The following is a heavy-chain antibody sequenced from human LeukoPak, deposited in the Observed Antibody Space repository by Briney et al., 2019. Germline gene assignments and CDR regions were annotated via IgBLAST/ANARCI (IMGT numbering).Heavy chain of an antibody. D-gene: IGHD2-2*03. CDR3: ARHRGYCSSTSCRERWFDP. J-gene: IGHJ5*02. CDR1: GFSISSYY. CDR2: IYTSRST. V-gene: IGHV4-4*09. Sequence: SENLSLTCTGSGFSISSYYWSWIRQPPGQGLEGIGYIYTSRSTNYNPSLKSRVIISVDTSKNQFSLKLSSVTAADTAVYYCARHRGYCSSTSCRERWFDPWGQGTLVTVSS.